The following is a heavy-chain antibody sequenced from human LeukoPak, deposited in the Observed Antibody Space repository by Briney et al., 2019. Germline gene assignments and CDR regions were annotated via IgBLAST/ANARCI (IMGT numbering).Heavy chain of an antibody. V-gene: IGHV4-34*01. CDR2: INHRAST. CDR3: ARGFSPGLRFDP. J-gene: IGHJ5*02. Sequence: SETLSLTCAVYGGSFSTYSWSWIRKPPGKGLEWIGEINHRASTTYNPSLKSRVAISIDTSKNQFSLNLRSVTAADTAVYYCARGFSPGLRFDPWGQGTLVTVSP. CDR1: GGSFSTYS. D-gene: IGHD5-12*01.